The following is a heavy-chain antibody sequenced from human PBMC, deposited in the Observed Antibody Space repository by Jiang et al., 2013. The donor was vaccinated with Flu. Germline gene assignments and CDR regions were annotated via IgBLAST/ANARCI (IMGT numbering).Heavy chain of an antibody. Sequence: SYWIGWVRQMPGKGLEWMGIIYPGDSDTRYSPSFQGQVTISADKSISTAYLQWSSLKASDTAMYYCARPRWRDSYFDYWGQGTLVTVSS. V-gene: IGHV5-51*01. CDR3: ARPRWRDSYFDY. CDR1: SYW. CDR2: IYPGDSDT. D-gene: IGHD4-23*01. J-gene: IGHJ4*02.